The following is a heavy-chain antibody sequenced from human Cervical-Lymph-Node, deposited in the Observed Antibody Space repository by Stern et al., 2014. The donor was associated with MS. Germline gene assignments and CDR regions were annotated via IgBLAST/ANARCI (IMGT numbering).Heavy chain of an antibody. CDR1: GFTFSAYW. J-gene: IGHJ4*02. Sequence: VQLVESGGGLIQRGGSLRLSCAASGFTFSAYWMTWVRQAPGKGLEWVANINPDGSDTYYVDSVKGRFTVSRDNAKNSLYLQMNSLRTEDTAVYYCATHYDWKYDDWGQGTPVTVSS. D-gene: IGHD1-20*01. CDR3: ATHYDWKYDD. CDR2: INPDGSDT. V-gene: IGHV3-7*01.